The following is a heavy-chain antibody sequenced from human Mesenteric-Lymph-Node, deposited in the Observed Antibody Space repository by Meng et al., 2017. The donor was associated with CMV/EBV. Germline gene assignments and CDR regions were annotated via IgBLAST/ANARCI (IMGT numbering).Heavy chain of an antibody. CDR3: VREGYCSSTSCSSFYYYGMDV. J-gene: IGHJ6*02. Sequence: LKISCAASGFTFSSYEMNWVRQAPGKGLEWVSYISSSGSTIYYADSVKGRFTISRDNAKNTLFLHMKSLRAEDAAVYYCVREGYCSSTSCSSFYYYGMDVWGQGTTVTVSS. CDR1: GFTFSSYE. CDR2: ISSSGSTI. D-gene: IGHD2-2*01. V-gene: IGHV3-48*03.